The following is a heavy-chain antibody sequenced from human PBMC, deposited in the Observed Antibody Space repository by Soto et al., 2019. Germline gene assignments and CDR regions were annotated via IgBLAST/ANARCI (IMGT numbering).Heavy chain of an antibody. Sequence: ASVKVSCTASGYTFTSYYMHWVRQAPGQGLEWMGIINPSGGSTSYAQKFQGRVTITRDTSASTAYMELSSLRSEDTAVYYCARGLGLYYFDYWGQGTLVTVSS. CDR1: GYTFTSYY. CDR3: ARGLGLYYFDY. CDR2: INPSGGST. J-gene: IGHJ4*02. D-gene: IGHD1-26*01. V-gene: IGHV1-46*01.